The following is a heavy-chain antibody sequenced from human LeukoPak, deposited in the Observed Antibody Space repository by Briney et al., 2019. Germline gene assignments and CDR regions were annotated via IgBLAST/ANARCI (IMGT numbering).Heavy chain of an antibody. D-gene: IGHD6-6*01. V-gene: IGHV3-73*01. CDR2: IRSKANNYAT. J-gene: IGHJ4*02. CDR1: GFTFSASA. Sequence: GGSLRLSCAASGFTFSASAVHWVRQASGKGLEWIGRIRSKANNYATAYAGSLKGRFTVSRDDSKNTAYLQMNSLKSEDSAVYFCARDSSSEGPLDYWGQGTLVAVSS. CDR3: ARDSSSEGPLDY.